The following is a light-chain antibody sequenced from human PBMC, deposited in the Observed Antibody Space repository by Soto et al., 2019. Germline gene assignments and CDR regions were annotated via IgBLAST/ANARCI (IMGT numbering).Light chain of an antibody. CDR2: DAS. J-gene: IGKJ1*01. V-gene: IGKV1-5*01. CDR1: QSITIW. Sequence: DIQMTQSPSTLSASVGDRVTITCRASQSITIWLAWYQQKPGKAHKLLIFDASSLESGVPSRFSGSGSGTEFTLTISSLRPDDFATYYCQQYNSYSWTFGQGTKVEIK. CDR3: QQYNSYSWT.